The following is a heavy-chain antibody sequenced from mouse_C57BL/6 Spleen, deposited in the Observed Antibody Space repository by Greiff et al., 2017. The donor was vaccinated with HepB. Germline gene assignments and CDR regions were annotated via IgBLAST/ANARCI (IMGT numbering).Heavy chain of an antibody. CDR1: GYTFTDYY. V-gene: IGHV1-19*01. J-gene: IGHJ4*01. Sequence: EVQLQQSGPVLVKPGASVKMSCKASGYTFTDYYMNWVKQSHGKSLEWIGVINPYNGGTSYNQKFKGKATLTVDKSSSTAYMELNSLTSEDSAVYYCAKLYYGNESAMDYWGQGTSVTVSS. D-gene: IGHD2-1*01. CDR2: INPYNGGT. CDR3: AKLYYGNESAMDY.